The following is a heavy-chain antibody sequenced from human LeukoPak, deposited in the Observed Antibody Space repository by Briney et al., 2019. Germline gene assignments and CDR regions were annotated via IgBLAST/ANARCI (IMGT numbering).Heavy chain of an antibody. D-gene: IGHD3-22*01. J-gene: IGHJ3*02. CDR2: IRSKAYGGTT. V-gene: IGHV3-49*04. Sequence: PGRSLRLSCTASGFTFCDYAMSWVRQAPGKGLEWVGFIRSKAYGGTTECAASVKGRFTISRDDSKSIAYLQMNSLKTEDTAVYYCTRDLGYYYDSSGTSDAFDIWGQGTMVTVSS. CDR1: GFTFCDYA. CDR3: TRDLGYYYDSSGTSDAFDI.